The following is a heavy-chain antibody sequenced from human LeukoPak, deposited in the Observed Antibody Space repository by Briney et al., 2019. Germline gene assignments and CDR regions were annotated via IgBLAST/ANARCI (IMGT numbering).Heavy chain of an antibody. CDR2: IRSKAYGGTT. Sequence: GGSLRLSCAASRFTFNSYWMNWVRQAPGKGLEWVGFIRSKAYGGTTEYAASVKGRFTISRDDSRSTLYLQMNSLKIEDTAVYYCTTDEDWNYARKDVWGQGATVIVSS. D-gene: IGHD1-7*01. CDR1: RFTFNSYW. V-gene: IGHV3-49*04. J-gene: IGHJ6*02. CDR3: TTDEDWNYARKDV.